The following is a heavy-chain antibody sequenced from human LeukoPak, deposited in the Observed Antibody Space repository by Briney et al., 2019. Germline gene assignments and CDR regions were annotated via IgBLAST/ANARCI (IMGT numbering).Heavy chain of an antibody. D-gene: IGHD1-26*01. CDR2: IIPIFGTA. Sequence: GASVKVSCKASGGTFSSYAISWVRQAPGQGLEWMGGIIPIFGTANYAQKFQGRVTITADKSTSTAYMELSSLRSEDTAVYYCARSLGATNGCDYWGQGTLVTVSS. CDR1: GGTFSSYA. J-gene: IGHJ4*02. V-gene: IGHV1-69*06. CDR3: ARSLGATNGCDY.